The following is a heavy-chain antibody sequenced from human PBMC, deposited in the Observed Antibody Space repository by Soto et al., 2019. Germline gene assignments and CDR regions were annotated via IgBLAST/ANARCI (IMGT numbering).Heavy chain of an antibody. D-gene: IGHD3-22*01. CDR3: ARDRLRGYDSSGFYS. V-gene: IGHV1-18*01. J-gene: IGHJ4*02. Sequence: ASVKVSCKASGFTFINSAIKWVRQARGQGLEWMGWINPSDGNRNFAQKFEDRVTMTTATSTNTVFLELRSLKSDDTAIYYCARDRLRGYDSSGFYSWGQGTMVTVSS. CDR1: GFTFINSA. CDR2: INPSDGNR.